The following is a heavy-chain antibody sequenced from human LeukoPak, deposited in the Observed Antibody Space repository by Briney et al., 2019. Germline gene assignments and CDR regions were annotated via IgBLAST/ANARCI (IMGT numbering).Heavy chain of an antibody. Sequence: GGSLRLSCAASGFAFTSNYMSWVRQAPGRGLEWVAKIKPDGSEKYYVDSVKGRFTISRDNAKNSLYLQMNSLRAEDTALYYCARAIYVWGSFRPWDYWGQGTLVTVSS. J-gene: IGHJ4*02. V-gene: IGHV3-7*04. CDR2: IKPDGSEK. D-gene: IGHD3-16*02. CDR1: GFAFTSNY. CDR3: ARAIYVWGSFRPWDY.